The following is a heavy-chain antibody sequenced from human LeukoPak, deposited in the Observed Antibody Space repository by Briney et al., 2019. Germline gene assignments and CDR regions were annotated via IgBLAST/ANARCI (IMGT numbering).Heavy chain of an antibody. J-gene: IGHJ4*02. Sequence: GGSLRLSCAASGFTFSSYEMNWVRQAPGKGLEWLSYISRSGKSIFYADSVKGRFTISRDNAKNSLYLQMNSLRAEDTAVYYCARPYTAYAFDYWGQGTLVTVSS. CDR1: GFTFSSYE. D-gene: IGHD5-12*01. CDR3: ARPYTAYAFDY. V-gene: IGHV3-48*03. CDR2: ISRSGKSI.